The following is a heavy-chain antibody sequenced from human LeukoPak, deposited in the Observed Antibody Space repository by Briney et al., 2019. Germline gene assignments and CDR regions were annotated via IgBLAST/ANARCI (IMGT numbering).Heavy chain of an antibody. CDR2: IYYSGST. V-gene: IGHV4-59*01. Sequence: PSETLSLTCTVSGGSISSYYWSWIRQPPGKGLEWIGYIYYSGSTNYNPSLKSRVTIPVDTSKNQFSLKLSSVTAADTAVYYCARDLRFLEWLLSGVGFDYWGQGTLVTVSS. D-gene: IGHD3-3*01. CDR1: GGSISSYY. J-gene: IGHJ4*02. CDR3: ARDLRFLEWLLSGVGFDY.